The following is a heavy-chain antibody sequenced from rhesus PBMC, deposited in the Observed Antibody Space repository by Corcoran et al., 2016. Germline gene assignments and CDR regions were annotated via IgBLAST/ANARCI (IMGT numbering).Heavy chain of an antibody. CDR2: IYGNSAST. J-gene: IGHJ3*01. CDR1: GGSISGYYY. D-gene: IGHD3-34*01. V-gene: IGHV4-73*01. CDR3: ARGGDYSLDAFDF. Sequence: QVQLQQWGEGLVKPSETLSLTCAVYGGSISGYYYWSWIRQPPGKGLEWIGYIYGNSASTNYNPSLKNRVTISKDTSKSQFSRKLRSVTAADAAVYYCARGGDYSLDAFDFWGQGLRVTVSS.